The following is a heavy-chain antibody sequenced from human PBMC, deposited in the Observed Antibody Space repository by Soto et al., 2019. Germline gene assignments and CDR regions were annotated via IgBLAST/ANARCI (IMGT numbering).Heavy chain of an antibody. D-gene: IGHD5-12*01. Sequence: SETLSLTCTVSGGSISSSSYYWGWIRQPPGKGLEWIGSIYYSGSTYYNPSLKSRVTISVDTSKNQFSLKLSSVTAADTAVYYCARSGVATENNWFDPWGQGTLVTVSS. J-gene: IGHJ5*02. CDR2: IYYSGST. V-gene: IGHV4-39*01. CDR3: ARSGVATENNWFDP. CDR1: GGSISSSSYY.